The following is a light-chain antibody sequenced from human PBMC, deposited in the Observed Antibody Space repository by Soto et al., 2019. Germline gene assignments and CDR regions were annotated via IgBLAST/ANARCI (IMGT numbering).Light chain of an antibody. CDR2: KAS. V-gene: IGKV1-39*01. J-gene: IGKJ4*01. CDR1: QSIINY. CDR3: QQIHLYPPT. Sequence: DIQMTQSPSSLSASVGDRVTVTCRATQSIINYLNWYQQKPGKAPKLLIYKASTLQSGVPSRFSGSGSGTDFALTITSLQAEDFATYYCQQIHLYPPTFGGGTKVDI.